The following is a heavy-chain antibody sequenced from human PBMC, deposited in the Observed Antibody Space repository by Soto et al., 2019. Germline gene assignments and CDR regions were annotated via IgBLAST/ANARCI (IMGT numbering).Heavy chain of an antibody. D-gene: IGHD3-22*01. CDR3: ARARVLYYYDSSGTAPVAY. V-gene: IGHV1-3*01. CDR1: GYTFTSYA. CDR2: INAGNGNT. Sequence: ASVKVSCKASGYTFTSYAMHWVRQAPGQRLEWMGWINAGNGNTKYSQKFQGRVTITRDTSASTAYMELSSLRSEDTAVYYCARARVLYYYDSSGTAPVAYWGQGTLVTGSS. J-gene: IGHJ4*02.